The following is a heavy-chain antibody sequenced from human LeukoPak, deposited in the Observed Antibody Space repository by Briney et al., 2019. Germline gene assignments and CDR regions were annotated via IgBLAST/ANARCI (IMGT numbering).Heavy chain of an antibody. CDR1: GGSFSGYY. J-gene: IGHJ5*02. Sequence: PSETLSLTCAVYGGSFSGYYWSWIRQPPGKGLEWIGEINHSGSTNYNPSLKSRVTISVDTSKNQFSLKLSSVTAADTAVYYCARGRRPGFRNWFDPWGQGTLVTVSS. CDR2: INHSGST. CDR3: ARGRRPGFRNWFDP. D-gene: IGHD3-9*01. V-gene: IGHV4-34*01.